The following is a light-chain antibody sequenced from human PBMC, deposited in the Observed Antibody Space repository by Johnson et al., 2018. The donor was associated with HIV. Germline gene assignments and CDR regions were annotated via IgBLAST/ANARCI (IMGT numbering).Light chain of an antibody. CDR1: SSNIGNNY. J-gene: IGLJ1*01. CDR3: GTWDTSLSAGVV. Sequence: QSVLTQPPSVSAAPGQKVNISCSGGSSNIGNNYVSWYQQLPGTAPKLLIYENSKRPSGIPDRFSGSKSGTSATLGITGLQTGDEADYYCGTWDTSLSAGVVFGSGTKVTVL. V-gene: IGLV1-51*02. CDR2: ENS.